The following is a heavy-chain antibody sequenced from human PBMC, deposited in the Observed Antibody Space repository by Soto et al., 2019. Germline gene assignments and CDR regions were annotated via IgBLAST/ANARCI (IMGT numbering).Heavy chain of an antibody. CDR2: IYYSGST. Sequence: SETLSLTCTVSGGSISSSSYYWGWIRQPPGKGLEWIGSIYYSGSTYYNPSLKSRVTISVDTSKNQFSLKLSSVTAADTAEFYCAREGDYGDSNWFDPWGQGTLVTVSS. CDR3: AREGDYGDSNWFDP. J-gene: IGHJ5*02. CDR1: GGSISSSSYY. V-gene: IGHV4-39*02. D-gene: IGHD4-17*01.